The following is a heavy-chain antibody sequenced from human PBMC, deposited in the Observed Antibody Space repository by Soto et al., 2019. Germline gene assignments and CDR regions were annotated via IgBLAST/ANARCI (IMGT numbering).Heavy chain of an antibody. CDR2: IYFSGSI. V-gene: IGHV4-30-4*01. Sequence: PSETLSLTCTVSGDSISSRDHYWSWIRQPPGKGLVWIGYIYFSGSIYSSPSLKSRVTISVDTSQNQFSLKVTSVTAADTAGYYCARARIHCTSASCYTEFDSWGQGILVTVSS. J-gene: IGHJ4*02. CDR1: GDSISSRDHY. D-gene: IGHD2-2*02. CDR3: ARARIHCTSASCYTEFDS.